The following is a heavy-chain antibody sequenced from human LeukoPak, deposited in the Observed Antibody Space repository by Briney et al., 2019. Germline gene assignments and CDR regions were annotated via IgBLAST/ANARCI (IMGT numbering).Heavy chain of an antibody. CDR3: ARGRDRGVIDFDY. J-gene: IGHJ4*02. V-gene: IGHV1-2*02. CDR2: INPNSGGT. Sequence: GASVKVSCKAFGYTLTGYYMHWVRQAPGQGLEGMGWINPNSGGTNYAQKFQGRVTMTRDTSISTAYMEVSRLTFDDTAVYYCARGRDRGVIDFDYWGQGTLVTVSS. D-gene: IGHD3-10*01. CDR1: GYTLTGYY.